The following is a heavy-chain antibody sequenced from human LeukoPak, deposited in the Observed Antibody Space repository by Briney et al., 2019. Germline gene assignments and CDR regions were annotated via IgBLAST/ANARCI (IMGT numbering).Heavy chain of an antibody. V-gene: IGHV3-21*01. CDR1: GFTFSSSS. CDR2: ITRQSTYI. Sequence: GGSLRLSCAVSGFTFSSSSLNWVRQAPGKGLEWVSSITRQSTYIYYADSMKGRFTISRDSAKNSLYLQMTSLRAEDTAVYYCARHKFSSAEYDYWGQGTLVTVSP. J-gene: IGHJ4*02. D-gene: IGHD6-19*01. CDR3: ARHKFSSAEYDY.